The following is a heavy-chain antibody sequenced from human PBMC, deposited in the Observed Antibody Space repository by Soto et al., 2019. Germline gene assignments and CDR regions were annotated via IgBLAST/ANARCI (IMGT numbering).Heavy chain of an antibody. V-gene: IGHV4-31*03. CDR2: IYYTGNA. CDR1: GGSISGADYY. J-gene: IGHJ3*02. CDR3: ARVGIASSDAFDI. D-gene: IGHD2-21*01. Sequence: QVQLQGSGPGLVKPSQSLSLSCTVSGGSISGADYYWSWIRQHPERGLEWIGYIYYTGNAYYSSALKSRVTISVDTSKNQFSLSLTSVTAADTAVYFCARVGIASSDAFDIWGQGTLVTVSS.